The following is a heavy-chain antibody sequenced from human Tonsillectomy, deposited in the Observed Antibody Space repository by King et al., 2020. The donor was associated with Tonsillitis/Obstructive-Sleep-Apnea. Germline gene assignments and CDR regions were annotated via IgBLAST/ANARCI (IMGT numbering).Heavy chain of an antibody. CDR3: AKVGEAWTRRGCFDY. J-gene: IGHJ4*02. CDR1: GFTFDVYA. Sequence: VQLVESGGGLVQPGRSLRLSCAASGFTFDVYAMHWVRQAPGKGLEWVSGISWNSGSIDYADSVKGRFTISRDNAKNSLYLQMNSLRAEDTALYYCAKVGEAWTRRGCFDYWGQGTIDSVSS. V-gene: IGHV3-9*01. CDR2: ISWNSGSI. D-gene: IGHD3/OR15-3a*01.